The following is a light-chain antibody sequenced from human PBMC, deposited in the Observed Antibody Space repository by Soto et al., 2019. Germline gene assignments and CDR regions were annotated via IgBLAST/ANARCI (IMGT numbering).Light chain of an antibody. CDR2: IAS. CDR1: QDIISW. Sequence: DLQMTQSPSSVSASVGDRVTITCRATQDIISWLSWYQQKPGTAPKLLIYIASSLQGGVPSRFSGSGSGTEFTLTFSGLQPGDVATYYGQQSGRFPLTFGGGTKVE. V-gene: IGKV1-12*01. CDR3: QQSGRFPLT. J-gene: IGKJ4*02.